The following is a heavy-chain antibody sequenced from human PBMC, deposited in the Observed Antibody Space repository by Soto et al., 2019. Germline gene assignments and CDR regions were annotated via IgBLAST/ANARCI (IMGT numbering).Heavy chain of an antibody. V-gene: IGHV1-18*01. CDR2: ISAHNGNA. D-gene: IGHD5-12*01. J-gene: IGHJ4*02. Sequence: QVQLVQSGPEVKKPGASVKVSCKASGYTFTSYGINWVRQAPGQGLEWMGWISAHNGNAIYAQNFQGRVTLTTDTSTSTAYVELRSLRSDDTAVYYCARQMATIIGGIGSWGQGTLITVSS. CDR3: ARQMATIIGGIGS. CDR1: GYTFTSYG.